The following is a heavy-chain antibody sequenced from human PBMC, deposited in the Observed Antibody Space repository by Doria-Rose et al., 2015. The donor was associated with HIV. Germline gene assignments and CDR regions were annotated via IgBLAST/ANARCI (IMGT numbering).Heavy chain of an antibody. CDR2: MFPNDER. D-gene: IGHD6-13*01. CDR3: ARIKSSRWYHKYYFDF. V-gene: IGHV2-26*01. Sequence: QESGPVLVKPTETLTLTCTVSGVSLSSPGMVVSWIRQPPGKALAWLANMFPNDERSYNTALKSILTIARCTSISQVVLTMTDMDPVATATYYCARIKSSRWYHKYYFDFWGQGTMVIVST. J-gene: IGHJ4*02. CDR1: GVSLSSPGMV.